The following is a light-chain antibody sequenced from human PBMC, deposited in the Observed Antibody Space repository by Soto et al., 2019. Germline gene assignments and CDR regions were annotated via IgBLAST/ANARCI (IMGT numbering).Light chain of an antibody. V-gene: IGKV3-15*01. CDR1: QSVHNF. CDR3: QQYNNWPIT. Sequence: EIVLTQSPGTLSLSPGERATLSCRASQSVHNFLAWYQQKPGQAPRLLIYGASTRATGIPARFSGSGSETDFTLTISSLRSEDSAVYHCQQYNNWPITFGQGTRLEIK. CDR2: GAS. J-gene: IGKJ5*01.